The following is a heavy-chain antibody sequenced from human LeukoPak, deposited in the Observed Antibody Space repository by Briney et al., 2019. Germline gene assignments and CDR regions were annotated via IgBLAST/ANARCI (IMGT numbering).Heavy chain of an antibody. V-gene: IGHV3-23*01. Sequence: GGSLRLDCAASGFTFSNYAMTWIRQAPGKGLEWASAISGSGGSTFNAVSVKGRFTLSRDNSKNTLCLQMNRLRAEDTAIYYCAKDHPSGYHFDYWGQGTLVTVSS. J-gene: IGHJ4*02. CDR3: AKDHPSGYHFDY. CDR1: GFTFSNYA. CDR2: ISGSGGST. D-gene: IGHD5-18*01.